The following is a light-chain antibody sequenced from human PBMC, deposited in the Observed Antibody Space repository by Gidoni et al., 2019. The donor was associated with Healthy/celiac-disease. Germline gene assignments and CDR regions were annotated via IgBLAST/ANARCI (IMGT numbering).Light chain of an antibody. J-gene: IGKJ1*01. CDR3: QQYYSTPPVWT. V-gene: IGKV4-1*01. Sequence: DIVMTQSPDSPAVSLGERATINCTSSQSVLYSSNNKNYLAWYQQKPGQPPKLLIYWASTRESGVPDRFSGSGSGTDFTLTISSLQAEDVAVYYCQQYYSTPPVWTFGQGTKVEIK. CDR1: QSVLYSSNNKNY. CDR2: WAS.